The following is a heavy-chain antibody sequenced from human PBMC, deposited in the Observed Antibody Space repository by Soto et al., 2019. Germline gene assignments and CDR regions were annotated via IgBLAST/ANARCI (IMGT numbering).Heavy chain of an antibody. J-gene: IGHJ4*02. D-gene: IGHD5-18*01. CDR1: GGSISSSNW. Sequence: PSETLSLTCAVSGGSISSSNWWSWVRQPPGKGLEWIGEIYHSGSTNYNPSLKSRVTISVDKSKNQFSLKLSSVTAADTAVYYCARARGYSYGFGVDFDYLGPGTLVPL. V-gene: IGHV4-4*02. CDR2: IYHSGST. CDR3: ARARGYSYGFGVDFDY.